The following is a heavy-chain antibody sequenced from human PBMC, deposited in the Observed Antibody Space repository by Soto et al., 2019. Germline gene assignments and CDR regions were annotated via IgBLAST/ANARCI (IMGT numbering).Heavy chain of an antibody. CDR1: GYTFTSYA. CDR2: INAGNGNT. V-gene: IGHV1-3*01. D-gene: IGHD2-2*01. J-gene: IGHJ5*02. Sequence: QVQLVQSGAEVKKPGASVKVSCKASGYTFTSYAMHWVRQAPGQRLERMGWINAGNGNTKYSQKFQGRVTITRDTSASTAYMELSSLRSEDTAVYYCARGRYCSSTSCRLNWFDPWGQGTLVSVSS. CDR3: ARGRYCSSTSCRLNWFDP.